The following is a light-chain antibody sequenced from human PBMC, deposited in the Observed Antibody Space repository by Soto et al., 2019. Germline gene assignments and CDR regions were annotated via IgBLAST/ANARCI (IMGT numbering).Light chain of an antibody. CDR1: QSVSSN. J-gene: IGKJ4*01. Sequence: EIVMTQSPATLSVSPGERATLSCRASQSVSSNLAWYQQKPGQAPRLLIYVSSTMATGIPARFSGRGSGTEFTITISSLQSEDFAVSYCQQYNNWPPLTFGGGTKVEIK. V-gene: IGKV3-15*01. CDR3: QQYNNWPPLT. CDR2: VSS.